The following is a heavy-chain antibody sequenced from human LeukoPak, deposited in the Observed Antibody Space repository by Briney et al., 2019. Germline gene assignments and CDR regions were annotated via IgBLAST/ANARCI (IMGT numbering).Heavy chain of an antibody. CDR2: ISAYNGNT. Sequence: ASVKVSCKASGYTFTSYGISWVRQAPGQGLEWMGWISAYNGNTNYAQKLQGRVTMTTDTSTSTAYMELTSLRSDDTAVYYCARDRRNYGSGSYLSFDPWGQGTLVTVSS. CDR3: ARDRRNYGSGSYLSFDP. V-gene: IGHV1-18*01. CDR1: GYTFTSYG. J-gene: IGHJ5*02. D-gene: IGHD3-10*01.